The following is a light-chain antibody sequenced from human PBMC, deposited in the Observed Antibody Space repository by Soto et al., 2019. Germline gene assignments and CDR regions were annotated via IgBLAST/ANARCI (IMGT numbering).Light chain of an antibody. CDR3: GSWDSSLSAYV. CDR1: SSNIGGNA. V-gene: IGLV1-51*01. Sequence: QSVLTQPPSVSAAPGQKVTISCSGSSSNIGGNAVSWYQQLPGTDPKLLIYDANKRPSGIPDRFSGFKSGTSANLGITGFQTGDEADYYCGSWDSSLSAYVFGTGTKVTVL. CDR2: DAN. J-gene: IGLJ1*01.